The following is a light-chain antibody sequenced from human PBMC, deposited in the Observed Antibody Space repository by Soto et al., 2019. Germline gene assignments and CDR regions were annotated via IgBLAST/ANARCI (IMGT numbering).Light chain of an antibody. CDR1: QSISSY. Sequence: DIQMTQSPSSLSASVGDRVTITCRASQSISSYLNGYQQKPGQAPKLLIYAASSLQSGVPSRFSGSGSGTDFTLTISSLQPEDFATYYCQQSYSTPYTFGQGTKLEIK. V-gene: IGKV1-39*01. CDR3: QQSYSTPYT. CDR2: AAS. J-gene: IGKJ2*01.